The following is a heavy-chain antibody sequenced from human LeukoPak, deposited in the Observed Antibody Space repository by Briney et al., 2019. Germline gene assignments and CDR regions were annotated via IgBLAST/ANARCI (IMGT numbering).Heavy chain of an antibody. Sequence: SETLSLTCTVSGYSISSGYYWGWIRQPPGKGLEWIGSIYHSGSTYYNPSLKSRVTISVDTSKNQFSLKLSSVTAADTAVYYCARNPRTYSSSCFDYWGQGTLVTVSS. CDR1: GYSISSGYY. V-gene: IGHV4-38-2*02. J-gene: IGHJ4*02. CDR2: IYHSGST. CDR3: ARNPRTYSSSCFDY. D-gene: IGHD6-13*01.